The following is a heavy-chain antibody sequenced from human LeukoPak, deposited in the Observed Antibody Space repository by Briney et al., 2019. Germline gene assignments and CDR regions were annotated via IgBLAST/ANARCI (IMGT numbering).Heavy chain of an antibody. CDR3: ARTTEGGYTYGYFYYYYMDV. J-gene: IGHJ6*03. CDR2: IFYSGST. D-gene: IGHD5-18*01. Sequence: SETLSLTCTVSGGSIRSSNYYWGWIRQPPGKGLEWIGNIFYSGSTYYSPSLKSRVTISLDTSRNQFSLKLNSVTAADTAVYYCARTTEGGYTYGYFYYYYMDVWGKGTTVTISS. CDR1: GGSIRSSNYY. V-gene: IGHV4-39*07.